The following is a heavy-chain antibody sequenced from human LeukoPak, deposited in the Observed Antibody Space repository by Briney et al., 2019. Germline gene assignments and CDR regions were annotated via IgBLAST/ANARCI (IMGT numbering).Heavy chain of an antibody. CDR1: GFTFSSYS. V-gene: IGHV3-48*01. CDR2: ISSSSSTI. Sequence: GGSLRLSCAASGFTFSSYSMNWVRQAPGKGLEWVSYISSSSSTIYYADSVKGRFTISRDNAKNSLYLQMNSLRAEDTAVYYCARAVPYYYDSSGYYPDYWGQGTLVTVSS. CDR3: ARAVPYYYDSSGYYPDY. J-gene: IGHJ4*02. D-gene: IGHD3-22*01.